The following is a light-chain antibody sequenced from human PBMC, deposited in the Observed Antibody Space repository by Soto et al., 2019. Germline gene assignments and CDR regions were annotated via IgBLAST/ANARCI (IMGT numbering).Light chain of an antibody. J-gene: IGKJ4*01. CDR2: ATS. V-gene: IGKV1-27*01. CDR3: RKYNHATT. Sequence: DIQLPPSPSSLSASVGDRVTITCRASQAISSYLAWNQQYPGKVTELLIYATSTLQSGAPSRFSGNGSGTDVTLTISSLQPEDGATDYFRKYNHATTFGGGTKVEIK. CDR1: QAISSY.